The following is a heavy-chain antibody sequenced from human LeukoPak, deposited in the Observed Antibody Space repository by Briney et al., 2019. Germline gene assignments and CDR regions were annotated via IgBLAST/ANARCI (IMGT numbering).Heavy chain of an antibody. J-gene: IGHJ4*02. V-gene: IGHV4-59*01. D-gene: IGHD5-18*01. Sequence: SSETLSLTCTVSGGSISSYYWSWIRQPPGKGLEWIGYIYYSGSTNYNPSLKSRVTISVDTSKNQFSLKLSSVTAADTAVYYCARGRRGYSYGYISGPFDYWGQGTLVTVSS. CDR1: GGSISSYY. CDR2: IYYSGST. CDR3: ARGRRGYSYGYISGPFDY.